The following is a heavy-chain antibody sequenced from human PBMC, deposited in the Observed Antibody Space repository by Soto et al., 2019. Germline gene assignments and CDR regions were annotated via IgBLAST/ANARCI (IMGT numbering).Heavy chain of an antibody. Sequence: QLQLQESGSGLVKPSQTLSLTCAVSGGSISSGGYSWSWIRQPPGKGLEWIGYIYHSGSTYYNPSLKSRVTISVDRSKNQFSLKLSSVTAADTAVYYCARLNTIFGVVIPHLTRSVNWFDPWGQGTLVTVSS. CDR1: GGSISSGGYS. V-gene: IGHV4-30-2*01. D-gene: IGHD3-3*01. J-gene: IGHJ5*02. CDR2: IYHSGST. CDR3: ARLNTIFGVVIPHLTRSVNWFDP.